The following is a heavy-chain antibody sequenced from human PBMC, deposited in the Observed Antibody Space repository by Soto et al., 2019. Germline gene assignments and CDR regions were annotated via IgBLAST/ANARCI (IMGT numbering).Heavy chain of an antibody. J-gene: IGHJ4*02. V-gene: IGHV3-23*01. CDR2: VTDSGGKT. CDR3: AKGFIVAATTPEFDY. Sequence: EVQLLESGGCLVQPGGSLRLSCAASGFTFTTYAMSWVRQAPGKGLEWVSGVTDSGGKTYYADSVKGRFTISRDNSKNTLYLQMNSLRAEDTAVYYCAKGFIVAATTPEFDYWGQGTLVTVSS. CDR1: GFTFTTYA. D-gene: IGHD1-26*01.